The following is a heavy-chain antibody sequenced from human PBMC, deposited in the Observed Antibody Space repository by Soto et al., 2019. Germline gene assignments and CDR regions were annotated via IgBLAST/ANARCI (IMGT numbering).Heavy chain of an antibody. D-gene: IGHD4-17*01. J-gene: IGHJ4*02. CDR2: ISAYNGNT. CDR1: GYTFTSYG. CDR3: ARDGRADNYGDYMDY. V-gene: IGHV1-18*01. Sequence: ASVKVSCKASGYTFTSYGISWVRQAPGQGLEWMGWISAYNGNTNYAQKLQGRVTITRDTSATSAYMQLSGLRSEDTAVYYCARDGRADNYGDYMDYWGQGTLVTVSS.